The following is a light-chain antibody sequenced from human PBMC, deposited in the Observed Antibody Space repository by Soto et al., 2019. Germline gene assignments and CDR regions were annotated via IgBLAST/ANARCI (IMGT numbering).Light chain of an antibody. CDR2: GAS. CDR3: QQYGSSLRALT. CDR1: QSVSSSY. Sequence: EIVLTQSPGTLSLSPGERATLSCRASQSVSSSYLAWYQQKPGQAPRLLIYGASSRATGIPDRFSGSGSGTDFTLTISRLEPEDFAVYYCQQYGSSLRALTFGGGTKVDIK. V-gene: IGKV3-20*01. J-gene: IGKJ4*01.